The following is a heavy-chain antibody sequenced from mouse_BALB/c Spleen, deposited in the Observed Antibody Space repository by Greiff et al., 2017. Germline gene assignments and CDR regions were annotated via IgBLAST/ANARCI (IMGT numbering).Heavy chain of an antibody. D-gene: IGHD2-4*01. J-gene: IGHJ3*01. CDR1: GFSLTGYG. CDR2: IWGDGST. V-gene: IGHV2-6-7*01. CDR3: ARGWDYDAGPWFAY. Sequence: LVAPSQSLSITCTVSGFSLTGYGVNWVRQPPGKGLEWLGMIWGDGSTDYNSALKSRLSISKDNSKSQVFLKMNSLQTDDTARYYCARGWDYDAGPWFAYWGQGTLVTVSA.